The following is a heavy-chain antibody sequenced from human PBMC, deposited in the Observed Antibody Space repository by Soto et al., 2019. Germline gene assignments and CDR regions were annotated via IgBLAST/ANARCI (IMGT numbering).Heavy chain of an antibody. D-gene: IGHD6-13*01. Sequence: SETLSLTCTVSGGSVSSGSYYWSWIRQPPGKGLEWIGYIYYSGSTNYNPSLKSRVTISVDTSKNQFSLKLSSVTAADTAVYYCARDPREAIAAAGTAGYFDYWGQGTLVTVSS. J-gene: IGHJ4*02. CDR2: IYYSGST. CDR1: GGSVSSGSYY. V-gene: IGHV4-61*01. CDR3: ARDPREAIAAAGTAGYFDY.